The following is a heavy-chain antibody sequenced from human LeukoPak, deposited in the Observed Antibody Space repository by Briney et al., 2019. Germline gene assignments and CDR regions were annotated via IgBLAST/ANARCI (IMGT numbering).Heavy chain of an antibody. V-gene: IGHV6-1*01. Sequence: SQTLSLTCAISGDSVSSNSAAWNWLRQSPSRGLEWLGRTYYGANWYNDYAVSVKSRITINPDTSKNQFSLQLNSVTPEDTAVYYCVRGRPHYYAMDVWGQGTTVTVSS. J-gene: IGHJ6*02. CDR2: TYYGANWYN. CDR3: VRGRPHYYAMDV. CDR1: GDSVSSNSAA.